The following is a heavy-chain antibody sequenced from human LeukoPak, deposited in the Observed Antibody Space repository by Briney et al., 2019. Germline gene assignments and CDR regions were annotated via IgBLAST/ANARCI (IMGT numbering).Heavy chain of an antibody. V-gene: IGHV4-59*01. J-gene: IGHJ6*03. CDR3: ARAVSWSGYRTRYYYYYYMDV. D-gene: IGHD3-3*01. CDR1: GGSISSYY. Sequence: PSETLSLTCTVSGGSISSYYWSWIRQPPGKGLEWIGYIYYSGSTNYNPSLKSRVTISVDTSKNQFSLKLSSVTAADTAVCYCARAVSWSGYRTRYYYYYYMDVWGKGTTVTVSS. CDR2: IYYSGST.